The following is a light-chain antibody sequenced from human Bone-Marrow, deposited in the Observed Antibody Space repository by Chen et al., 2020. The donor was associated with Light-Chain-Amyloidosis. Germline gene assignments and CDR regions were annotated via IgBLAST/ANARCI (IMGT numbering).Light chain of an antibody. J-gene: IGKJ2*01. Sequence: DIVMTQSPDSLTVSLGERATINCKSSQSILYSSNNRNYLAWYQQKPGQPPRLLIYWASTRESGVPDRFSGSGSGTDFTLTISSLQAEDVAVYYCQHYSNIPYTFGQVTKLEIK. CDR2: WAS. V-gene: IGKV4-1*01. CDR3: QHYSNIPYT. CDR1: QSILYSSNNRNY.